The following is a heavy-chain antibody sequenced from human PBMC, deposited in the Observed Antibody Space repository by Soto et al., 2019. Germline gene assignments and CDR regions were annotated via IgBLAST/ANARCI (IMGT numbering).Heavy chain of an antibody. CDR2: MNPNSGNT. J-gene: IGHJ4*02. Sequence: XSGKVSCKGSVYTFTSFDINWVRQATGQGLEWMGWMNPNSGNTDYAQKFQGRVTMTRNTSISTAYMELSSLRSEDTAVYYCASSRYYGSGSYYALDYWGQGTLVTVS. CDR3: ASSRYYGSGSYYALDY. D-gene: IGHD3-10*01. V-gene: IGHV1-8*01. CDR1: VYTFTSFD.